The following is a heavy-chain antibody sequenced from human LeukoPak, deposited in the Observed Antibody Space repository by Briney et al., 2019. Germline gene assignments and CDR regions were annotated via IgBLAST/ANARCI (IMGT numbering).Heavy chain of an antibody. Sequence: GSLLLSCAASGFTFSSYGMSWVRQAPGKGLEWVSAISGSGGSTYYADSVKGRFTISRDNAKNSLYLQMNSLRAEDTAVYYCGRGGAMVINYWGQGTLVTVSS. D-gene: IGHD5-18*01. CDR3: GRGGAMVINY. V-gene: IGHV3-23*01. J-gene: IGHJ4*02. CDR2: ISGSGGST. CDR1: GFTFSSYG.